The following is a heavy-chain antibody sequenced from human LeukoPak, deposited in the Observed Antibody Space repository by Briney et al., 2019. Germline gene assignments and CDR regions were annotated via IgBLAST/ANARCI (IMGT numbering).Heavy chain of an antibody. D-gene: IGHD3-22*01. J-gene: IGHJ4*02. CDR3: ARGSMYYYDSSGYYYDY. Sequence: SETLSLTCTVSGGSISSFYWNWIRQPPGKGLEWIGYIYDSGSTNYNPSLNSRVTISIDTSKNQFSLKLSSVTAADTAVYYCARGSMYYYDSSGYYYDYWGQGTLVTVSS. CDR1: GGSISSFY. CDR2: IYDSGST. V-gene: IGHV4-59*01.